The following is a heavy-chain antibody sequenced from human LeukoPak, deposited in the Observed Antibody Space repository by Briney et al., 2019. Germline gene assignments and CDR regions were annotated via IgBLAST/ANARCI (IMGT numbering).Heavy chain of an antibody. D-gene: IGHD3-3*01. V-gene: IGHV4-39*01. CDR1: GGSISSSSYD. CDR3: ARCDYDFWSGYHDY. J-gene: IGHJ4*02. Sequence: SETLSLTCTVSGGSISSSSYDWGGIRQARGKGLEWIESIYYSGSTYHNRSRKSRITIYVETAKNPVSLKLSSVTAADTAVYYCARCDYDFWSGYHDYWGQGTLVTVSS. CDR2: IYYSGST.